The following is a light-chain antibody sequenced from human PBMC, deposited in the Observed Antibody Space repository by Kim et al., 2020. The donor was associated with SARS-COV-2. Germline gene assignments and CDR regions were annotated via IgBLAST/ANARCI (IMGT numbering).Light chain of an antibody. V-gene: IGKV4-1*01. CDR2: WAS. CDR3: QQYYNAPLT. CDR1: QSLFSTSNNKNY. Sequence: RAPTDCKSSQSLFSTSNNKNYWAWYQQKPGQPPKLLIYWASGRESGVPDRFSGSGSGTHFTLTISSLQAEDVAVYYCQQYYNAPLTFGGGTKLEI. J-gene: IGKJ4*01.